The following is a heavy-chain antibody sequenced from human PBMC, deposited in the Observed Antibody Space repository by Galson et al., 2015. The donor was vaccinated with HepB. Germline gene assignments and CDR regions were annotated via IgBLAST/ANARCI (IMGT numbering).Heavy chain of an antibody. CDR3: AKDLSSGVGATCFDY. D-gene: IGHD1-26*01. CDR2: ISGSGGST. J-gene: IGHJ4*02. Sequence: LRLSCAASGFTFSSYAMSWVRQAPGKGLEWVSAISGSGGSTYYADSVKGRFTISRDNSKNTLYLQMNSLRAEDTAVYYCAKDLSSGVGATCFDYWGQGTLVTVSS. CDR1: GFTFSSYA. V-gene: IGHV3-23*01.